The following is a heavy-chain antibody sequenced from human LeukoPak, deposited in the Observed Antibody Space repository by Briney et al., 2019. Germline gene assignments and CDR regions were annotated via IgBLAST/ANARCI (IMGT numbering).Heavy chain of an antibody. V-gene: IGHV3-74*01. Sequence: GGSQRLSCAASGFTFSSYWMHWVRHAPGKGLVWVSRINSDGSSTSYADSVKGRFTISRGNAKNTLYLQMNSLRAEDTAVYYCARDSYYYDSTAYYHPIRYFDFWGRGTLVTVSS. CDR2: INSDGSST. CDR1: GFTFSSYW. D-gene: IGHD3-22*01. CDR3: ARDSYYYDSTAYYHPIRYFDF. J-gene: IGHJ2*01.